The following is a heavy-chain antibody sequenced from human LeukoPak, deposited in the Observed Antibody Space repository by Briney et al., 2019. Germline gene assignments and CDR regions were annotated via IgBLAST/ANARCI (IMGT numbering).Heavy chain of an antibody. V-gene: IGHV4-34*01. CDR1: GGSFSGYY. Sequence: SETLSLTCAVYGGSFSGYYWSWIRQPPGKGLEWIGEINHSGSTNYNPSLKSRVTISVDTSKNQFSLKLSSVTAADTAVYYCASTLFYFDYWGQGTLVTVSS. CDR3: ASTLFYFDY. CDR2: INHSGST. J-gene: IGHJ4*02.